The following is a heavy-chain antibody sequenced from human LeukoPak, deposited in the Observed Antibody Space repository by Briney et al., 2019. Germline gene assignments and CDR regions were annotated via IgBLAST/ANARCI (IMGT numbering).Heavy chain of an antibody. CDR1: GGSFSGYY. CDR3: ARFLEWSPFDY. CDR2: IYHSGST. Sequence: PSETLSLTCAVYGGSFSGYYWSWIRQPPGKGLEWIGSIYHSGSTYYNPSLKSRVTISVDTSKNQFSLKLSSVTAADTAVYYCARFLEWSPFDYWGQGTLVTVSS. D-gene: IGHD3-3*01. V-gene: IGHV4-34*01. J-gene: IGHJ4*02.